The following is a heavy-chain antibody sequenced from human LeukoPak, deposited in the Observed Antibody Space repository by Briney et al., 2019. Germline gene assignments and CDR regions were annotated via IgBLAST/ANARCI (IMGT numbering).Heavy chain of an antibody. D-gene: IGHD3-10*01. CDR2: IYYSGST. Sequence: SETLSLTCTVSGGSISSGGYYWSWIRQHPGKGLEWIGYIYYSGSTYYNPSLKSRVTISVDTSKNQFSLKLSSVTAADTAVYYCARDSGLWFGETAFDPWGQGTLVTVSS. CDR1: GGSISSGGYY. CDR3: ARDSGLWFGETAFDP. J-gene: IGHJ5*02. V-gene: IGHV4-31*03.